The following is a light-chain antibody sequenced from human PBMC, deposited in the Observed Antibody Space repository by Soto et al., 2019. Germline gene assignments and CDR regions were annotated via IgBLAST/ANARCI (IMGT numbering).Light chain of an antibody. J-gene: IGLJ2*01. CDR2: SYN. Sequence: QSVLTQPPSASGAPGQSVTISCSGSSSNIGSNTVNWYQQLPGTAPKLLIYSYNQRPSGVPDRFSGSKSGTSASLAISGLQSEEEADYYCVAWDDSLNGMIFGGGTKLTVL. CDR3: VAWDDSLNGMI. V-gene: IGLV1-44*01. CDR1: SSNIGSNT.